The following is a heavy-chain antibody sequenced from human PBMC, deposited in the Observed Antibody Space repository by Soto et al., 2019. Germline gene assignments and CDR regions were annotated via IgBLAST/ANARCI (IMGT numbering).Heavy chain of an antibody. CDR1: GYTFTSFD. D-gene: IGHD3-16*01. CDR2: MTTNSGNT. CDR3: AREGRFTGSLAAADFGY. V-gene: IGHV1-8*01. Sequence: QVQLVQSGAEVKEPGASVKVSCKASGYTFTSFDLNWVRQATGQGLEWMGWMTTNSGNTGNAQKFQGRVTMTRDTAISTAYTELTRLASEATAVYYWAREGRFTGSLAAADFGYWGPGTLVTVSS. J-gene: IGHJ4*02.